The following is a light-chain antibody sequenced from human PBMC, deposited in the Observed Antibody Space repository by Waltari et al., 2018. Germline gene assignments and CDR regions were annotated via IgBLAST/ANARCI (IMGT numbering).Light chain of an antibody. V-gene: IGKV3-20*01. J-gene: IGKJ2*01. CDR2: GAS. CDR3: QQYGSSPT. Sequence: EIVLTQSPGTLSLSPGERATLSCRASPSVSSSYLAWYQQKPGQAPRLLIYGASSRATGIPDRFSGSGSGTDFTLTISRLEPEDFAVYYCQQYGSSPTFGQGTKLEIK. CDR1: PSVSSSY.